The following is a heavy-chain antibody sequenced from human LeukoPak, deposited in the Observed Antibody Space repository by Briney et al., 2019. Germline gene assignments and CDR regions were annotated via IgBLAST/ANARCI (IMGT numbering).Heavy chain of an antibody. CDR3: ARGGYYYDSSGYSHLPDY. CDR1: GGTFSSYA. J-gene: IGHJ4*02. Sequence: SVKVSCKASGGTFSSYAFSWVRQAPGQGLEWMGGITPIVGTTNYAQMFQGRVTITADESTSTAYMELSSLRSEDTAVYYCARGGYYYDSSGYSHLPDYWGQGTLVTVSA. CDR2: ITPIVGTT. V-gene: IGHV1-69*01. D-gene: IGHD3-22*01.